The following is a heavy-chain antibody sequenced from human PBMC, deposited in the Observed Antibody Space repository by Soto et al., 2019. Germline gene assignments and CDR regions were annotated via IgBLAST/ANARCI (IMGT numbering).Heavy chain of an antibody. CDR3: ARRV. Sequence: EVKVLESGGGLVQPGGSLRLSCATSGFTFSLYPMNWVRQAPGKGLEWVSGISAGGDSTYYADSVKGRFTIFRDNSKNSVYLQMNSLRVEDTAVYYCARRVWGQGTLVTVSS. CDR1: GFTFSLYP. V-gene: IGHV3-23*01. J-gene: IGHJ4*02. CDR2: ISAGGDST.